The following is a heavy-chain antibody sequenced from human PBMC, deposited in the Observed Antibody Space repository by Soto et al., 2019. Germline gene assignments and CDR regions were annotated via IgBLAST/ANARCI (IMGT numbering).Heavy chain of an antibody. J-gene: IGHJ6*01. CDR2: ISGYNGDT. CDR1: GYAFTRYG. Sequence: QGQLVQSGAEVKKPGASVKVSCKASGYAFTRYGISWVRQAPGQGLEWMGWISGYNGDTKYAQKFQGRVTMTIDTSTTTTYMERRRLTSDDTAVYYCSKNGQPPYYYYGMDVW. CDR3: SKNGQPPYYYYGMDV. V-gene: IGHV1-18*01. D-gene: IGHD2-8*01.